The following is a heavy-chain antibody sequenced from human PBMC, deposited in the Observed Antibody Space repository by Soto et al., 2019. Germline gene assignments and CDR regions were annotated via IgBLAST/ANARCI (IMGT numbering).Heavy chain of an antibody. CDR2: IYHSGST. CDR3: ARERKTGDTHGIDY. J-gene: IGHJ4*02. D-gene: IGHD7-27*01. V-gene: IGHV4-4*02. Sequence: PSETLCVTCAFSVGSISSSNWWSWVRQPPGKGLEWIGEIYHSGSTNYNPSLKSRVTISVDKSKNQFSLKLSSVTAADTAVYYCARERKTGDTHGIDYWGQGTLVTVSS. CDR1: VGSISSSNW.